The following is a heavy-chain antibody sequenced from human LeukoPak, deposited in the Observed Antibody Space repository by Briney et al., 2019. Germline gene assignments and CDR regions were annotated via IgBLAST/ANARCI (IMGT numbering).Heavy chain of an antibody. V-gene: IGHV1-69*13. D-gene: IGHD1-1*01. CDR3: ARVSAPRRYGHFDY. CDR2: IIPIFGTA. CDR1: GGTCSSYA. Sequence: SVKVSCKASGGTCSSYAISWVRQAPGQGLEWMGGIIPIFGTANYAQKFQGRVTITADESTSTAYMELSSLRSEDTAVYYCARVSAPRRYGHFDYWGQGTLVTVSS. J-gene: IGHJ4*02.